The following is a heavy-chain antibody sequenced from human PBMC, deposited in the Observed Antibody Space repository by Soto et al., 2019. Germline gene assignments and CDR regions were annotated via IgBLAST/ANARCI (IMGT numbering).Heavy chain of an antibody. J-gene: IGHJ4*02. D-gene: IGHD5-18*01. CDR1: GGSISSGGYY. CDR3: AREPNLGYSYGEYYFDY. V-gene: IGHV4-31*03. CDR2: IYCSGST. Sequence: ILSLICTVSGGSISSGGYYWSWIRQHPGKGLEWIGYIYCSGSTYYNPSLKSRVTISVDTSKNQFSLKLSSVTAADTAVYYCAREPNLGYSYGEYYFDYWGQGTLVTVSS.